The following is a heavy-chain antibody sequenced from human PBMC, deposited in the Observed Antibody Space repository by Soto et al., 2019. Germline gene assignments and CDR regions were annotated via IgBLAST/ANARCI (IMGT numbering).Heavy chain of an antibody. J-gene: IGHJ4*02. CDR2: ISSSSSYI. CDR1: GFTFSSYS. Sequence: GSLRLSCAASGFTFSSYSMNWVRQAPGKGLEWVSSISSSSSYIYYADSVKGRFTISRDNAKNSLYLQMNSLRAEDTAVYYCARDKNTDFWSGPGYWGQGTLVTVSS. D-gene: IGHD3-3*01. CDR3: ARDKNTDFWSGPGY. V-gene: IGHV3-21*01.